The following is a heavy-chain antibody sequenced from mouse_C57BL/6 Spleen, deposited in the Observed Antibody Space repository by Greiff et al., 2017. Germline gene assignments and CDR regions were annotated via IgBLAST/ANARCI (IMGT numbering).Heavy chain of an antibody. CDR2: IYPGSGNT. D-gene: IGHD2-10*02. Sequence: VQRVQSGAELVRPGASVKLSCKASGYTFTDYYINWVKQRPGQGLEWIGRIYPGSGNTYYNEKFKGKATLTAEKSSSTAYMQLSSLTSEDSAVYCCARGYGPWYFDVWGTGTTVTVSS. CDR3: ARGYGPWYFDV. V-gene: IGHV1-76*01. J-gene: IGHJ1*03. CDR1: GYTFTDYY.